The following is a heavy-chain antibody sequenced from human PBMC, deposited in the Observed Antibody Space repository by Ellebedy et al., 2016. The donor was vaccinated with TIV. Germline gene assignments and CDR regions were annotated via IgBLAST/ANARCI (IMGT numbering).Heavy chain of an antibody. CDR2: MNNDVSTT. V-gene: IGHV3-74*01. J-gene: IGHJ4*02. D-gene: IGHD3-9*01. CDR1: GFTFGSYM. Sequence: GGSLRLSCAASGFTFGSYMMHWVRQAPGKGLVWVSRMNNDVSTTRYADSVKGRFTISRDNAKNTLYLQMNSLRVEDTAVYYCVREGPPPNFDWLFGWGQGTLVTVSS. CDR3: VREGPPPNFDWLFG.